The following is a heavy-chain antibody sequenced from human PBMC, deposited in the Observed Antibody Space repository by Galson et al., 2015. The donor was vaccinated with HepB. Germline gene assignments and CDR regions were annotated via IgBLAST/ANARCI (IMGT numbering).Heavy chain of an antibody. J-gene: IGHJ6*03. D-gene: IGHD3-3*01. V-gene: IGHV1-18*01. CDR2: ISAYNGNT. CDR3: ARAQYYDFWSGYYSPYYYYYMDV. Sequence: SVKVSCKASGYTFTSYGISWVRQAPGQGLEWMGWISAYNGNTNYAQKLQGRVTMTTDTSTSTAYMELRSLRSDDTAVYYCARAQYYDFWSGYYSPYYYYYMDVWGKGTTVTVSS. CDR1: GYTFTSYG.